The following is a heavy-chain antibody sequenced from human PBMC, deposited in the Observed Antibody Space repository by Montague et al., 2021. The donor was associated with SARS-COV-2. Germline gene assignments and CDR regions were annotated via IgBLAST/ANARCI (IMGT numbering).Heavy chain of an antibody. Sequence: SETLSLTCTVSGGSISSSSYYWGWLRQPPGKGLEWIGSIYYSGSTYYNPSLKSRVTISVDTSKNQFSLKLSSVTAADTAVYYCARDGREELVSFAGLDVWGQGTMVTVSS. CDR3: ARDGREELVSFAGLDV. J-gene: IGHJ6*02. CDR1: GGSISSSSYY. CDR2: IYYSGST. V-gene: IGHV4-39*07. D-gene: IGHD6-13*01.